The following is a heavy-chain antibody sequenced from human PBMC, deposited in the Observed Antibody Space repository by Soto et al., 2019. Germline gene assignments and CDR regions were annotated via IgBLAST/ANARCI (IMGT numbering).Heavy chain of an antibody. CDR2: IYYSGST. Sequence: PSETLSLTCTVSVGSISSYYWSWIRQPPGKGLEWIGYIYYSGSTNYNPSLKSRVTISVDTSKNQFSLKLSSVTAADTAVYYCAREIGGYDPDGYGYWGQGTLVTVSS. CDR3: AREIGGYDPDGYGY. D-gene: IGHD5-12*01. J-gene: IGHJ4*02. V-gene: IGHV4-59*01. CDR1: VGSISSYY.